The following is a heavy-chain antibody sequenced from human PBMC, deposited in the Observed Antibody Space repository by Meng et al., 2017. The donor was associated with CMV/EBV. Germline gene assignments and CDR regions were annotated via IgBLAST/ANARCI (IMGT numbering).Heavy chain of an antibody. CDR3: ARNAYNYGYSYYFDY. Sequence: GFTFNTYAMSWVRQAPGKGLEWVSTIGGSGGTTYYADSVKGRFTISRDNSKNTLYLQMSSLRAEDTAVYYCARNAYNYGYSYYFDYWGQGTLVTVSS. CDR1: GFTFNTYA. D-gene: IGHD5-18*01. CDR2: IGGSGGTT. J-gene: IGHJ4*02. V-gene: IGHV3-23*01.